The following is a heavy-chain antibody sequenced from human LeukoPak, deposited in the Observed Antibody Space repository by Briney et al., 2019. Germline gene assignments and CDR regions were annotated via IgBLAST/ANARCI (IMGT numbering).Heavy chain of an antibody. CDR2: IYHSGST. CDR1: GGSISSSNW. J-gene: IGHJ4*02. CDR3: ARGPPRARYCSSTSCYAIKNFWYLDY. Sequence: SETLSLACAVSGGSISSSNWWSWVRQPPGKGLEWIGEIYHSGSTNYNPSLKSRVTISVDTSKNQFSLKLSSVTAADTAVYYCARGPPRARYCSSTSCYAIKNFWYLDYWGQGTLVTVSS. D-gene: IGHD2-2*01. V-gene: IGHV4-4*02.